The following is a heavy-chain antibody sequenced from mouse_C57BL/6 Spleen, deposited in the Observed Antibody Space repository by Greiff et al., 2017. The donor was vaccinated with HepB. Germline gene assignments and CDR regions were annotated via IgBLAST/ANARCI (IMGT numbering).Heavy chain of an antibody. D-gene: IGHD2-5*01. CDR1: GFTFSSYA. J-gene: IGHJ2*01. CDR2: ISDGGSYT. CDR3: AREGDYYSSLYYCDY. Sequence: DVQLVESGGGLVKPGGSLKLSCAASGFTFSSYAMSWVRQTPEKRLEWVATISDGGSYTYYPDNVKGRFTISRDNAKNNLYLQMSHLKSEDTAMYYCAREGDYYSSLYYCDYWGQGTTLTVSS. V-gene: IGHV5-4*01.